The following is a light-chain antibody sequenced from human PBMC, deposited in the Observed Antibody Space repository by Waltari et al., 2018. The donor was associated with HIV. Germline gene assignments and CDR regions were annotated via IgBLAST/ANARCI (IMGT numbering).Light chain of an antibody. CDR3: MQGTHWPYT. CDR1: QSLAYSDGNTY. J-gene: IGKJ2*01. Sequence: VVMTQSPLSLAVTLGQPASISCRSSQSLAYSDGNTYLNWFQQRPGQSPRRLIYKVSNRDSGVPVRFSGSGSGTDFTLKISRVEAEDVGFYYCMQGTHWPYTFGQGTKLEIK. CDR2: KVS. V-gene: IGKV2-30*01.